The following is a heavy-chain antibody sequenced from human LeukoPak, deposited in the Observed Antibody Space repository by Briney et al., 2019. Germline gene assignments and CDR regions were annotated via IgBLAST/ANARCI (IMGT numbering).Heavy chain of an antibody. CDR2: IYYSGST. Sequence: PSETLSLTCTVSGGSISSYYWSWIRQPPGKGLEWIGYIYYSGSTNYNPSLKGRVTISVDTSKNQFSLKLSSVTAADTAVYYCARQEGYSSGWYIIYWGQGTLVTVSS. J-gene: IGHJ4*02. V-gene: IGHV4-59*08. CDR1: GGSISSYY. CDR3: ARQEGYSSGWYIIY. D-gene: IGHD6-19*01.